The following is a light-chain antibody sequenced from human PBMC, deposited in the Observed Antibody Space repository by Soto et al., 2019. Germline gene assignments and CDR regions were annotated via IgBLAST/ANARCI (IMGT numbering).Light chain of an antibody. CDR1: QSVRSNY. CDR2: GVF. CDR3: QHYDGSPRT. V-gene: IGKV3-20*01. Sequence: ETVLTQSPGTVSLSPGERATLSCTTSQSVRSNYLAWYQQKPGQAPRLLIYGVFSRAAGIPDRFSGSGSGTDFTLTISGLEPEDSAFYYCQHYDGSPRTFGRGTKLEI. J-gene: IGKJ2*01.